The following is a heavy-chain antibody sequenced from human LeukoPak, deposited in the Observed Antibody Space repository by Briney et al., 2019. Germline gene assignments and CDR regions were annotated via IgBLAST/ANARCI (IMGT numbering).Heavy chain of an antibody. D-gene: IGHD6-19*01. CDR3: VRGPHTSGWPQHYY. Sequence: ASVKVSCKASGYTFTGYYIHWVRQAPGQGLEWMGWINPDSGGTNYAQKFQGRVTMTRDTSISTAYMELSSLTSDDTAVYFCVRGPHTSGWPQHYYWGQGTLVTVSS. CDR2: INPDSGGT. J-gene: IGHJ4*02. CDR1: GYTFTGYY. V-gene: IGHV1-2*02.